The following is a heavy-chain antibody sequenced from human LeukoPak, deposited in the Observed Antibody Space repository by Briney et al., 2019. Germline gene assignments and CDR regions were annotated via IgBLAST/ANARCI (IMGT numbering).Heavy chain of an antibody. V-gene: IGHV1-2*02. CDR3: ARGSYYRSRGENWFDP. CDR2: INPNSGGT. J-gene: IGHJ5*02. CDR1: GYTFTGYY. Sequence: ASVKVSCKASGYTFTGYYMHWVRQAPGQGLEWMGWINPNSGGTNYAQKFQGRATMTRDTSISTAYMELSRLRSDDTAVYYCARGSYYRSRGENWFDPWGQGTLVTVSS. D-gene: IGHD2-8*01.